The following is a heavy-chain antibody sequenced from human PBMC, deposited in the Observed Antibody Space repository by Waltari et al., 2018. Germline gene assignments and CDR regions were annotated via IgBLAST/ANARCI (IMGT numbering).Heavy chain of an antibody. CDR2: ISDGGGNT. CDR1: GFTFTSYA. J-gene: IGHJ4*02. V-gene: IGHV3-23*04. D-gene: IGHD2-15*01. CDR3: ARAVEPDY. Sequence: EVQLVESGGGLVQPGGSLRLSCAASGFTFTSYAMGWVRQAPGKGLEWVSAISDGGGNTYYADSIKGRFTISRDNSKNTLYLQMKSLRIEDTAVYHCARAVEPDYWGQGTLVTVSS.